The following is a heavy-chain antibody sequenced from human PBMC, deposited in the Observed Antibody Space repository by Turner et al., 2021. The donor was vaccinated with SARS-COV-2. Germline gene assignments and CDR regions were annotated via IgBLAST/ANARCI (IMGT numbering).Heavy chain of an antibody. CDR2: IYYSGST. D-gene: IGHD5-12*01. CDR3: ARHQWLRGAFDI. V-gene: IGHV4-59*08. CDR1: GGSIRSYF. Sequence: QVKLQESGPGLVKPSETLSSTCTVSGGSIRSYFWSWIRQPPGKGLEWIGYIYYSGSTNYIPSLKSRFTISVDTSKNQFSLKLSSVTAADTAVYFCARHQWLRGAFDIWGQGTMVTVSS. J-gene: IGHJ3*02.